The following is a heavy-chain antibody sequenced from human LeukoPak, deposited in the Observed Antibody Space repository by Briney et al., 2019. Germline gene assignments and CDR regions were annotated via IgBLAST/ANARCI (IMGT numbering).Heavy chain of an antibody. CDR2: INHSGST. CDR1: GGSFSGYY. V-gene: IGHV4-34*01. CDR3: ARSNQGQFAVAGLLVH. J-gene: IGHJ4*02. Sequence: KSSETLSLTCAVYGGSFSGYYWSWIRQPPGKGLEWIGEINHSGSTNYNSSLKSRVTISVDTSKNQFSLKLSSVTAADTAVYYCARSNQGQFAVAGLLVHWGQGTLVTVSS. D-gene: IGHD6-19*01.